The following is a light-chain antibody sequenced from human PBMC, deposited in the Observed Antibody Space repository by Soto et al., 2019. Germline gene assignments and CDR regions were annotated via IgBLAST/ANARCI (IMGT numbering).Light chain of an antibody. CDR2: IKSDGSH. J-gene: IGLJ1*01. CDR1: SGHSSYA. V-gene: IGLV4-69*01. CDR3: QTWGTAIFYV. Sequence: QPVLTQSPSASASLGASVKITCTRSSGHSSYAIAWHKQQPEKGPRYLMKIKSDGSHIKGDGIPDRFSGSSSGAERYLTISSLPSEDEADYYCQTWGTAIFYVFGTGTKLTVL.